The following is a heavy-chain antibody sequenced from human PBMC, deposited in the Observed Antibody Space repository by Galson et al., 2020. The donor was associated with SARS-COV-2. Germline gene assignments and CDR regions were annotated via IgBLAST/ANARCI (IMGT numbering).Heavy chain of an antibody. Sequence: KIGESLKISCKGSGYSFTSYRNGWVRQIPGKGLEWMGINYHGDSDTRYSPSFQGQVTISADNSNSTAYPQWSSLKASDTAMYYCARHGGGDYDPPYFDYWGQGTLVTVSS. J-gene: IGHJ4*02. CDR3: ARHGGGDYDPPYFDY. CDR2: NYHGDSDT. D-gene: IGHD2-21*02. CDR1: GYSFTSYR. V-gene: IGHV5-51*01.